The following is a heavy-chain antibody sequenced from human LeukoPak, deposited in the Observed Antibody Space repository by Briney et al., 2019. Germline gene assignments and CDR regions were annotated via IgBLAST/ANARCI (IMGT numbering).Heavy chain of an antibody. CDR1: GFTFSSYA. V-gene: IGHV3-23*01. D-gene: IGHD1-14*01. CDR3: AKDLPSITGSFQH. CDR2: ISGSGGST. J-gene: IGHJ1*01. Sequence: GGSLRLSCAASGFTFSSYAMSWVRQAPGKGLEWVSVISGSGGSTYCAESVKGRFTISRDNSKNTLYLQMNSLRVEDTAVYYCAKDLPSITGSFQHWGQGTLVTVSS.